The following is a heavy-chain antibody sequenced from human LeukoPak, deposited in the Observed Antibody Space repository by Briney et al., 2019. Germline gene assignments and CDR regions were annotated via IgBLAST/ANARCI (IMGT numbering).Heavy chain of an antibody. Sequence: TLSLTCTVSGGSISSGGYYWSWIRQPPGKGLEWIGYIYHSGSTYYNPSLKSRVTISVDRSKNQFSLKLSSVTAADTAVYYCARDDYDSSSGGDNWFDPWGQGTLVTVSS. J-gene: IGHJ5*02. V-gene: IGHV4-30-2*01. CDR1: GGSISSGGYY. CDR3: ARDDYDSSSGGDNWFDP. CDR2: IYHSGST. D-gene: IGHD3-22*01.